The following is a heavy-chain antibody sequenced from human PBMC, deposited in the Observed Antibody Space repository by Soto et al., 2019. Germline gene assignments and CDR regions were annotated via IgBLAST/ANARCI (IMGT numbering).Heavy chain of an antibody. J-gene: IGHJ3*02. CDR3: APTLGSSNYGAFHI. V-gene: IGHV1-46*03. Sequence: GASVKVSCKASGYTLTNSYIHWVRQTPGQGLQWMGMINPSGDSTTYAQRFQGRVTLTRDTSTTTVYMELSSLRSEDTAIYYCAPTLGSSNYGAFHIWG. CDR1: GYTLTNSY. D-gene: IGHD3-10*01. CDR2: INPSGDST.